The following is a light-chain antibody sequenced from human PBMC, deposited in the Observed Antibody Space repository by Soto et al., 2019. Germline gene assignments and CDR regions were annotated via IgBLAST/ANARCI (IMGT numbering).Light chain of an antibody. CDR1: QSVSSN. CDR2: GAS. Sequence: EIVMTQSPATLSVCPGXXXTXXCXASQSVSSNLAWYQQKPGQAPRLLIYGASTRATGIPARFSGSGSGTEFTLTISSLQSEDFAVYYCQQYNNWPPWTFGQGTKVDNK. CDR3: QQYNNWPPWT. J-gene: IGKJ1*01. V-gene: IGKV3-15*01.